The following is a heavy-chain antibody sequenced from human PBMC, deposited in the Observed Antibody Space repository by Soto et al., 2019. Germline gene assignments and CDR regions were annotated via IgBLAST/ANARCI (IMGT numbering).Heavy chain of an antibody. CDR2: ISAYNGNT. Sequence: GASVKVSCKASGYTFTSYGISWVRQAPGQGLEWMGWISAYNGNTNYAQKLQGRVTMTTDTSTSTAYMELRSLRSDDTAVYYCARGYCSGGSCYSRYYYYYYMDVWGKGTTVTVSS. J-gene: IGHJ6*03. V-gene: IGHV1-18*01. CDR1: GYTFTSYG. CDR3: ARGYCSGGSCYSRYYYYYYMDV. D-gene: IGHD2-15*01.